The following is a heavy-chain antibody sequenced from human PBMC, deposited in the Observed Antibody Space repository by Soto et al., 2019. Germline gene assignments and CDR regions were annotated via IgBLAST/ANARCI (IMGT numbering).Heavy chain of an antibody. CDR1: GGSISSYY. CDR2: IYYSGST. Sequence: SETLCLTCTVSGGSISSYYWSWIRQPPGKGLEWIGYIYYSGSTNYNPSLKSRVTISVDTSKNQFSLKLSSVTAADTAVYYCARGILTGYHFDYWGQGTLVTVSS. V-gene: IGHV4-59*01. D-gene: IGHD3-9*01. J-gene: IGHJ4*02. CDR3: ARGILTGYHFDY.